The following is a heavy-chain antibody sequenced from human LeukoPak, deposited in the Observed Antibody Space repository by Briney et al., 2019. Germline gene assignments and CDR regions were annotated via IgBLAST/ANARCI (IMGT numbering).Heavy chain of an antibody. CDR1: GGSISSYY. V-gene: IGHV4-4*07. Sequence: SETLSLTCTVSGGSISSYYWSWIRQPAGKGLEWIGRIYTSGSPNYNPSLKSLVTISVDKSKNQFSLKLSSVTAADTAVYYCARGIAVAPNWFDPWGQGTLVTVSS. J-gene: IGHJ5*02. D-gene: IGHD6-19*01. CDR2: IYTSGSP. CDR3: ARGIAVAPNWFDP.